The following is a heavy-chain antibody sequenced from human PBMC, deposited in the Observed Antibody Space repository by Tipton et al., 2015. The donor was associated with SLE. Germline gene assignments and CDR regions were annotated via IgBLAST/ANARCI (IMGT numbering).Heavy chain of an antibody. D-gene: IGHD1-26*01. CDR3: ARYGTYDGSRYFQH. J-gene: IGHJ1*01. V-gene: IGHV4-61*05. Sequence: LRLSCTVSGGSISSSSYYWGWIRQHPGKGLEWIGYIYYSGSTNYNPSLKSRVTISVDTSKNQFSLKLRSVTAADTAVYYCARYGTYDGSRYFQHWGQGTLVTVPS. CDR1: GGSISSSSYY. CDR2: IYYSGST.